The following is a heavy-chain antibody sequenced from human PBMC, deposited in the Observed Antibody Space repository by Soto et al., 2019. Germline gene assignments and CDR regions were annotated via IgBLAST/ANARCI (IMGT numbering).Heavy chain of an antibody. D-gene: IGHD3-22*01. J-gene: IGHJ4*02. Sequence: LRLSCAASGFTFSSYAMSWVRQAPGKGLEWVSAISGSGGSTYYADSVKGRFTISRDNSKNTLYLQMNSLRAEDTAVYYCAKYYDSSGYYYVPFDYWGQGTLVTVSS. CDR2: ISGSGGST. CDR3: AKYYDSSGYYYVPFDY. V-gene: IGHV3-23*01. CDR1: GFTFSSYA.